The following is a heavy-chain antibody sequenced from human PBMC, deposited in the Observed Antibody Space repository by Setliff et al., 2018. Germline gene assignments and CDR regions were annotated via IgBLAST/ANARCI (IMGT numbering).Heavy chain of an antibody. V-gene: IGHV1-8*02. Sequence: GASVKVSCKSSGYAFTDYYIHWIRQAPGQGPEWMGWISAYNGNNIYAQNLQGRVTMTASTPLSTAYMELTGLTSEDTAVYFCARGNRDGYIPFEHWGQGTRVTVSS. CDR1: GYAFTDYY. J-gene: IGHJ4*02. D-gene: IGHD5-12*01. CDR3: ARGNRDGYIPFEH. CDR2: ISAYNGNN.